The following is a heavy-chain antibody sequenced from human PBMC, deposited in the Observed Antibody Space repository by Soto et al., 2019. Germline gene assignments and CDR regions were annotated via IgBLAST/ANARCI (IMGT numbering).Heavy chain of an antibody. D-gene: IGHD6-19*01. V-gene: IGHV4-34*01. CDR3: ARGAENSSAWPLDY. CDR1: GGSFSDYY. J-gene: IGHJ4*02. Sequence: QVQLQQWGAGLLKPSETLSLTCAVYGGSFSDYYWNWIRQPPGKGLEWIGEINHSGNTIRNPSLESRVTISVDTSKKQFSLNLKSVSAADTAVYYCARGAENSSAWPLDYWGQGKLVTVS. CDR2: INHSGNT.